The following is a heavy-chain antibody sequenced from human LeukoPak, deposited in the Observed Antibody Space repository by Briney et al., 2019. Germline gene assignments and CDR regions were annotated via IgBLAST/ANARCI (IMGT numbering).Heavy chain of an antibody. CDR2: ISGSGAST. J-gene: IGHJ4*02. CDR3: AKFVDDVVVVPAAYFDY. Sequence: GGSLRLSCAASGFTFSNYGMSWVRQAPGKGLEWVSGISGSGASTYDADSVKGRFTISRDNSKNTLYLQMNSLRAEDTAVYYCAKFVDDVVVVPAAYFDYRGQGTLVTVSS. V-gene: IGHV3-23*01. D-gene: IGHD2-2*01. CDR1: GFTFSNYG.